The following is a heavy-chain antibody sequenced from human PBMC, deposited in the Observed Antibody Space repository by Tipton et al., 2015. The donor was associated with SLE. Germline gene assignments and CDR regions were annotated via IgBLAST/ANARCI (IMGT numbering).Heavy chain of an antibody. CDR2: IYYSGST. CDR1: GGSISSSSYY. J-gene: IGHJ3*02. CDR3: ARDGARAFDI. V-gene: IGHV4-39*07. D-gene: IGHD3-16*01. Sequence: TLSLTCTVSGGSISSSSYYWGWIRQPPGKGLEWIGSIYYSGSTYYNPSLKSRVTISVDTSKNQFSLKLSSVTAADTAVYHCARDGARAFDIWGQGTMVTVSS.